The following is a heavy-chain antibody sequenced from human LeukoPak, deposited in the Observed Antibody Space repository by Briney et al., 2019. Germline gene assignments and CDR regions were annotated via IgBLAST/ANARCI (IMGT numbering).Heavy chain of an antibody. CDR2: IDGSSSRT. V-gene: IGHV3-11*03. CDR1: GGSFSGYY. D-gene: IGHD4-11*01. J-gene: IGHJ5*02. CDR3: ARRGTDYCTPSSCHPNWFAP. Sequence: LSLTCAVHGGSFSGYYWSWIRQPPGKGLEWLSYIDGSSSRTNYADSVKGRFTISRDNVKNSLYLQMNSLRAEDTAVYFCARRGTDYCTPSSCHPNWFAPWGQGTQVTVSS.